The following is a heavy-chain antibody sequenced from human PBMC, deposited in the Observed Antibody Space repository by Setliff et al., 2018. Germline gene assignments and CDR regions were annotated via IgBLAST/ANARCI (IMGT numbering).Heavy chain of an antibody. D-gene: IGHD2-15*01. V-gene: IGHV3-7*01. Sequence: PGGSLRLSCVVSGFSFSRHWMSWVRQAPGKGLEWVADIKQDGSTKYYLDSVKGRFTISRDNAKRSLYLQMNGLRADDTGVYYCARIRLCGGRVICPPGRYVDVWGKGTTVTVSS. CDR3: ARIRLCGGRVICPPGRYVDV. CDR1: GFSFSRHW. CDR2: IKQDGSTK. J-gene: IGHJ6*03.